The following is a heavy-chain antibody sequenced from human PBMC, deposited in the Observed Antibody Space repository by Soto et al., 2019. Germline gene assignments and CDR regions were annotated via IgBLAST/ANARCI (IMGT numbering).Heavy chain of an antibody. Sequence: QVQLQESGPGLVKPSQTLSLTCTVSGGSISSGGYYWSWIRQHPGKGLEWIGYIYYSGSTYYNPSLKSRVTITVYTSKNQFSRKLSSVTAADTSVYYWAAISSWAHNWFDPWGQGTLVTVSS. V-gene: IGHV4-31*03. CDR3: AAISSWAHNWFDP. J-gene: IGHJ5*02. CDR1: GGSISSGGYY. CDR2: IYYSGST. D-gene: IGHD6-13*01.